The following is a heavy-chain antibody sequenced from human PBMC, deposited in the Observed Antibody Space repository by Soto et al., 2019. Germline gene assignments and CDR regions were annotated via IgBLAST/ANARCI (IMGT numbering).Heavy chain of an antibody. Sequence: GGSLRLSCTASGFTFSNYAMSWVRQAPGMGLEWVSTISDSGVNTFFGDSMKDRFTISRDNSKSTVYLQLNTVRAEDTAIYYCDRAIGADLFDYWGQGTLVTVSS. V-gene: IGHV3-23*01. CDR1: GFTFSNYA. CDR2: ISDSGVNT. J-gene: IGHJ4*02. CDR3: DRAIGADLFDY. D-gene: IGHD6-25*01.